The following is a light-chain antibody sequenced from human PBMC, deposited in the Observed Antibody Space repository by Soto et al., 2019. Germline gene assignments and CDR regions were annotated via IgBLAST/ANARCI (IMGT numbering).Light chain of an antibody. CDR2: AES. CDR3: QQHNSYPIT. V-gene: IGKV1-9*01. Sequence: DIQLTQSPSFLSASVGDRVTITCRASQDISSYLAWYQQKPGKAPKLLIYAESILQSGVPSRFSGSGSGTEFTLTSSSLQPADFATYYCQQHNSYPITFGQGTRLEIK. CDR1: QDISSY. J-gene: IGKJ5*01.